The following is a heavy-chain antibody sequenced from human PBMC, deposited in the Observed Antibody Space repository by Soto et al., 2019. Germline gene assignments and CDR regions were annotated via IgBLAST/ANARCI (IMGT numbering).Heavy chain of an antibody. CDR3: ARDFRTDTIFGVVTAKGELYYFYYGMDA. J-gene: IGHJ6*02. V-gene: IGHV3-21*01. Sequence: GGSLRLSCAASGFTFSSYSMNWVRQAPGKGLEWVSSISSSSSYIYYADSVKGRFTISRDNAKNSLYLQMNSLRAEDTAVYYCARDFRTDTIFGVVTAKGELYYFYYGMDAWGQGTTVTVSS. D-gene: IGHD3-3*01. CDR1: GFTFSSYS. CDR2: ISSSSSYI.